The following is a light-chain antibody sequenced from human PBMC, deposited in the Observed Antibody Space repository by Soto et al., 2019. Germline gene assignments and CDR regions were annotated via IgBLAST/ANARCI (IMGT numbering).Light chain of an antibody. CDR3: PQATSFPRT. CDR2: DAS. J-gene: IGKJ1*01. CDR1: QSISSW. Sequence: DIQMTQSPSTLSASIGDRVTITCRASQSISSWLAWFQQKPGKAPKLLIYDASSLQTGVPSRFSGSGLGTDFTLTISSLQPEDFATYYCPQATSFPRTSGQGTKVAIK. V-gene: IGKV1-5*01.